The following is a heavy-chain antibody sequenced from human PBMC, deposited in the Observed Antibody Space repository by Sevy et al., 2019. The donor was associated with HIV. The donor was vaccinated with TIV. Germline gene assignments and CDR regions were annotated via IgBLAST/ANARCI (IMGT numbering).Heavy chain of an antibody. V-gene: IGHV3-30-3*01. CDR1: GFAFSDYA. J-gene: IGHJ3*02. CDR3: ARFPPQRAFDI. CDR2: VSYDGSNT. Sequence: GESLKISCEAFGFAFSDYAMHWVRQVPGKGLEWLAVVSYDGSNTSYADSVKGRFTVSRDNSKNTLYLQMNSLRRDDTAVFYCARFPPQRAFDIWGQGTMVTVSS.